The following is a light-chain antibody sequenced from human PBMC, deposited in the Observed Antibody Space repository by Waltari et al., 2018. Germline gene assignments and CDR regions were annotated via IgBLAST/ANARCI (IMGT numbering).Light chain of an antibody. Sequence: QSVLTQPPSASGTPGQRVTISCSGSSSNIGGNTVTWYQQLPGTAPKRLIYSNNRRPSGVPDRFSGSKSGTSASLAISGLQSEDEADYYCAAWDDSLNGWVFGGGTKLTVL. CDR2: SNN. V-gene: IGLV1-44*01. CDR1: SSNIGGNT. CDR3: AAWDDSLNGWV. J-gene: IGLJ3*02.